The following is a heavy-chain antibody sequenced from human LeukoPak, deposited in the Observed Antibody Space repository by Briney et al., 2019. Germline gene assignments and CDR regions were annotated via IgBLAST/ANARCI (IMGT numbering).Heavy chain of an antibody. CDR1: GGSISSGGYC. Sequence: PSVTLSLTCTVSGGSISSGGYCWSWIRQPPGKGLEWSGEINHSGSTNYNPSLKSRVTISVDTSKNQFSLKLSSVTAAGTAVYYCARLVVPAAKGYYYYGMDVWGQGTTVTVSS. D-gene: IGHD2-2*01. CDR2: INHSGST. CDR3: ARLVVPAAKGYYYYGMDV. V-gene: IGHV4-61*08. J-gene: IGHJ6*02.